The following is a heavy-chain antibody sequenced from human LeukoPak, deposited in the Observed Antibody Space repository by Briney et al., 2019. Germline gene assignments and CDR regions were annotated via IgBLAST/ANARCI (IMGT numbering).Heavy chain of an antibody. J-gene: IGHJ5*02. Sequence: GGSLRLSCAASGFTVSTNYMSWVRQAPGKGLVWVSRINSDGYSTTYADSVKGRFTISRDNAKNTLYLQMNSLRADDTAVYYCARDYGAWGQGTLVTVSP. V-gene: IGHV3-74*01. D-gene: IGHD4/OR15-4a*01. CDR2: INSDGYST. CDR3: ARDYGA. CDR1: GFTVSTNY.